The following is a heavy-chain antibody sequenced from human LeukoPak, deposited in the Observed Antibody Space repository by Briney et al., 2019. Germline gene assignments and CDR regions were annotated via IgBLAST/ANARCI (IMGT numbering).Heavy chain of an antibody. CDR1: GGSISSGGYY. V-gene: IGHV4-30-2*01. CDR2: INHSGST. CDR3: ARGRIVVVPAASRWFDP. Sequence: KTSQTLSLTCTVSGGSISSGGYYWSRIRQPPGKGLEWIGEINHSGSTNYNPSLKSRVTISVDTSKNQFSLKLSSVTAADPAVYYCARGRIVVVPAASRWFDPWGQGTLVTVSS. J-gene: IGHJ5*02. D-gene: IGHD2-2*01.